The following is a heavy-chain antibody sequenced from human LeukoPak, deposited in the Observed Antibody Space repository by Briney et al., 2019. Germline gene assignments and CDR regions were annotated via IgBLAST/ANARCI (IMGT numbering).Heavy chain of an antibody. CDR2: IFSGDSDT. J-gene: IGHJ4*02. D-gene: IGHD3-22*01. CDR1: GYSFSSYW. Sequence: GESLKISCKGSGYSFSSYWIGWVRQMPGKGLEWMGVIFSGDSDTRYSPSFQGQVTFSADKSISTAYVQWSSLKASDTAMYYCARLDSSGYSYWGQGTLVTVSS. CDR3: ARLDSSGYSY. V-gene: IGHV5-51*01.